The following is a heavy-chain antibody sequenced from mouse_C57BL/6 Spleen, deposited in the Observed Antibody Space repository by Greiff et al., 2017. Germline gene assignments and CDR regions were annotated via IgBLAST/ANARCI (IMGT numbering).Heavy chain of an antibody. CDR1: GYSFTDYN. J-gene: IGHJ4*01. CDR3: GGGSALYYAMDY. Sequence: EVKLQESGPELVKPGASVKISCKASGYSFTDYNMNGVKQSSGKSLEWIGVINPNYGTTSYNQKFKGKATLTVDQSSSTAYMQLNSLTSEDSAVYYCGGGSALYYAMDYWGQGTSVTVSS. D-gene: IGHD1-1*01. V-gene: IGHV1-39*01. CDR2: INPNYGTT.